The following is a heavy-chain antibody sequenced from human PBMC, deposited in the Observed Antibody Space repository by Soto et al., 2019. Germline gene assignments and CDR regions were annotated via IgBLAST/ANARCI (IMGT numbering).Heavy chain of an antibody. Sequence: QVQLQESGPGLVKPSGTLSVTCAVSGGSISSSNWWTWVRQPPGKGLEWIGEIYHSGTTNYNPSLESRVVISGDRSRNHLSLTLSSVTAADTAVYYCAIPATSDFDYWGQGILVTVSS. CDR3: AIPATSDFDY. CDR2: IYHSGTT. CDR1: GGSISSSNW. J-gene: IGHJ4*02. D-gene: IGHD4-4*01. V-gene: IGHV4-4*02.